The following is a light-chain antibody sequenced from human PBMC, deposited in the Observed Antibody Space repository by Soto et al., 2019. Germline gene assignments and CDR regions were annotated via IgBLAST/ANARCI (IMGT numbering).Light chain of an antibody. J-gene: IGKJ2*01. CDR1: QSVDSAY. V-gene: IGKV3-20*01. CDR2: ATS. Sequence: IVMTLSPGTMPLSPGKSATLSCRASQSVDSAYLGWYQHKNGQAPRILISATSRRATGTPDRFSGSGYGTDFNLTISRLEPEDFAVYYCQQHVRSPRTFGQGTKVDIK. CDR3: QQHVRSPRT.